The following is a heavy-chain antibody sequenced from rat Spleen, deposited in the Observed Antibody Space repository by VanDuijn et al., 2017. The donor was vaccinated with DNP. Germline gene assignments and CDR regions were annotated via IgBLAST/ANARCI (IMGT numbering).Heavy chain of an antibody. CDR3: AREAAGVDA. CDR1: GFNFNDYW. V-gene: IGHV4-2*01. CDR2: INKDSRTI. Sequence: EVKLVESGGGLVQPGRSLKLSCEASGFNFNDYWMGWVRQAPGKGLEWIAEINKDSRTIKYTPSLKDKLTISRDNAQKTLYLQMSKLGSEDTAIYYWAREAAGVDAWGQGTSVTVSS. D-gene: IGHD1-4*01. J-gene: IGHJ4*01.